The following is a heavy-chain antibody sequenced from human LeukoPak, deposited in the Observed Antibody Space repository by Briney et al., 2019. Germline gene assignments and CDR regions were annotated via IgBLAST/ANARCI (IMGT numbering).Heavy chain of an antibody. CDR1: GFTFSSYA. D-gene: IGHD6-13*01. J-gene: IGHJ5*02. V-gene: IGHV3-30-3*01. CDR3: ARDPLSEQQSPVWFDP. Sequence: PGGSLRLSCAASGFTFSSYAMHWVRQAPGKGLEWVAVISYDGSNKYYADSVKGRFTISRDNSKNTLYLQMNSLRAEDTAVYYCARDPLSEQQSPVWFDPWGQGTLVTVSS. CDR2: ISYDGSNK.